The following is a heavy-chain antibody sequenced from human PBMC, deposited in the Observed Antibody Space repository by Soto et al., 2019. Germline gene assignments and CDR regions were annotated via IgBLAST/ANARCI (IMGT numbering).Heavy chain of an antibody. V-gene: IGHV2-5*02. CDR1: GFSLSTLGVG. J-gene: IGHJ5*02. CDR2: IYWDDDK. Sequence: QITLKESGPTLVKPTQTLTLTCTFSGFSLSTLGVGVGWIRQPPGKALEWLAFIYWDDDKRYSPSLKSRLTITKDTSKNQVVLTMANMDPVDTATYYCAHRRRESTGGYYLNWFDPWGQGTLVTVSS. D-gene: IGHD3-22*01. CDR3: AHRRRESTGGYYLNWFDP.